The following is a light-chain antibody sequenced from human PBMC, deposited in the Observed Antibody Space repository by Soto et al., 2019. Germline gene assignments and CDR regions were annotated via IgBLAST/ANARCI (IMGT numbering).Light chain of an antibody. CDR2: WAS. CDR1: QSVIQTSNNKSY. V-gene: IGKV4-1*01. J-gene: IGKJ2*01. Sequence: DILLTQSPYALSVSLGERATINCKSSQSVIQTSNNKSYLAWYQQKPGQPPELLLYWASARESGVPDRFSGSGSGTDFTLTISSLQAEDVAVYYCQQYYTTPRTFGQGTKVDI. CDR3: QQYYTTPRT.